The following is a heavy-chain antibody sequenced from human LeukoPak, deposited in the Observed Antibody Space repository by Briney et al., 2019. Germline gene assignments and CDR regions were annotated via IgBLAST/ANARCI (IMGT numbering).Heavy chain of an antibody. J-gene: IGHJ6*02. D-gene: IGHD5-18*01. CDR1: GFTFGDYA. V-gene: IGHV3-49*04. CDR3: TSDSYGSNYYYGMDV. CDR2: IRSKAYGGIT. Sequence: GRSLRLSCTASGFTFGDYAMSWVRQAPGKGLEWVGFIRSKAYGGITEYAASVKGRFTLSRDDSNSIAYLQMNSLKTEDTAVYYCTSDSYGSNYYYGMDVWGQGTTVTVSS.